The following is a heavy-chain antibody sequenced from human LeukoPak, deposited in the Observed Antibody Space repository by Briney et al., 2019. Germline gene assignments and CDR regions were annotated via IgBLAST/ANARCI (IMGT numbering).Heavy chain of an antibody. V-gene: IGHV3-21*04. CDR1: GFTFSSFT. CDR2: ITSTGSYI. CDR3: ACLYCGTTDY. D-gene: IGHD1-7*01. J-gene: IGHJ4*02. Sequence: PGGSLRLSCAASGFTFSSFTITWVRQAPGKGLEWVSSITSTGSYINYADSAQGRFTIFRDNAKKSVFLQMNSLRDEDTAVYYCACLYCGTTDYWGQGTLVTVSS.